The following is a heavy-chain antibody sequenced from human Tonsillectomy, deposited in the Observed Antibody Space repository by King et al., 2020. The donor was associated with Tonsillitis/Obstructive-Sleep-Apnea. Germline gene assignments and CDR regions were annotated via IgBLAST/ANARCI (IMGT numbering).Heavy chain of an antibody. CDR3: AREGLEAAAVRGWYFDY. J-gene: IGHJ4*02. Sequence: QLQESGPGLVKPSETLSLTCTVSGGSISSYYWSWIRQPPGKGLEWIGYIYYSGSTNYNTSLKSRDAISVATSKNQFSLKLSYVTAADTAVYYCAREGLEAAAVRGWYFDYWGQGTLVTVSS. V-gene: IGHV4-59*01. D-gene: IGHD6-13*01. CDR1: GGSISSYY. CDR2: IYYSGST.